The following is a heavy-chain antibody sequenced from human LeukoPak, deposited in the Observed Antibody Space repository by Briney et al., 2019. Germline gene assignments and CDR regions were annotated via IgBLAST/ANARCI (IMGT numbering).Heavy chain of an antibody. J-gene: IGHJ4*02. CDR1: GGSISSSSYY. D-gene: IGHD2-15*01. CDR3: ARSSSGGYRIDY. CDR2: IYYSGST. V-gene: IGHV4-39*01. Sequence: SETLSLTCTVSGGSISSSSYYWGWIRQPPGKGLEWIGSIYYSGSTYYNPSLKSRVTISVDTSKNQFSLKLSSVTAADTAVYYCARSSSGGYRIDYWGQGTLVTVSS.